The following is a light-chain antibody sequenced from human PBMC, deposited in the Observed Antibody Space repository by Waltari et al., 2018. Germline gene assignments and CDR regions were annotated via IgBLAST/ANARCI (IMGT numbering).Light chain of an antibody. J-gene: IGLJ1*01. Sequence: QSALSQPASVSGSPGQSLTITCTGASTDLASYNLVAWYQHHPNRAPKPIIYEATKRPSGCSQRFSGAKSGATASLRISGLQSDYEADYYCCSYTGSSTSYGCGGGTKVTVL. CDR1: STDLASYNL. V-gene: IGLV2-23*01. CDR2: EAT. CDR3: CSYTGSSTSYG.